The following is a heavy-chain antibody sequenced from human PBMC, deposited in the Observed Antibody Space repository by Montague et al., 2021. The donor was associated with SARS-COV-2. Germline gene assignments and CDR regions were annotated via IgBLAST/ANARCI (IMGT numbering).Heavy chain of an antibody. V-gene: IGHV3-11*05. CDR2: ISSTAIYT. D-gene: IGHD1-14*01. CDR1: GFTFSDFY. Sequence: SLRLSCAASGFTFSDFYMGWIRQAPGKGLECVSYISSTAIYTNYADSVKGRFTISRDNAKNSLYLQMNSLRAEDTAVYYCARGIPPVYWGQGTLVTVSS. J-gene: IGHJ4*02. CDR3: ARGIPPVY.